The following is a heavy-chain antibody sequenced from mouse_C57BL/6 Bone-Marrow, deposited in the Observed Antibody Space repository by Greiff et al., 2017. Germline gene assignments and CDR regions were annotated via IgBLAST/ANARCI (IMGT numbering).Heavy chain of an antibody. CDR3: TRDGYYGPWFAY. CDR1: GYTFTSYW. Sequence: VQLQQPGAELVMPGASVKLSCKASGYTFTSYWMHWVKQRPGQGLEWIGEIDPSDSYTNYNPQFKGKSTLTVDKSSSTAYMQLSSLTSADSAVYYGTRDGYYGPWFAYWGQGTLVTVSA. D-gene: IGHD2-3*01. CDR2: IDPSDSYT. V-gene: IGHV1-69*01. J-gene: IGHJ3*01.